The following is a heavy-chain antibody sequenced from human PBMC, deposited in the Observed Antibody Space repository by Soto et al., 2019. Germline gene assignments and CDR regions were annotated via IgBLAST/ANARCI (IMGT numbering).Heavy chain of an antibody. Sequence: AAGQVSCEATGCTFTSHGISWVRQAPGQGLEWMGWISAYNGNTNYAQKLQGRVTMTTDTSTSTAYMELRSLRSDDTAVYYCARGNGYSMDHYGMDVWGQGTTVTVSS. V-gene: IGHV1-18*01. CDR1: GCTFTSHG. J-gene: IGHJ6*02. CDR2: ISAYNGNT. CDR3: ARGNGYSMDHYGMDV. D-gene: IGHD5-18*01.